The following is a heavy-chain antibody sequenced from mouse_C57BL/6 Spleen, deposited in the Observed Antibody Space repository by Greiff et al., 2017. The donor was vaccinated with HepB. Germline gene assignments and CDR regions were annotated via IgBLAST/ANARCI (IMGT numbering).Heavy chain of an antibody. CDR3: ARWLLQDDWYFDV. J-gene: IGHJ1*03. V-gene: IGHV1-50*01. D-gene: IGHD2-3*01. Sequence: QVQLQQPGAELVKPGASVKLSCKASGYTFTSYWMQWVKQRPGQGLEWIGEIDPSDSYTNYNQKFKGKATLTVDTSSSTAYMQLSSLTSEDSAVYYCARWLLQDDWYFDVWGTGTTVTVSS. CDR1: GYTFTSYW. CDR2: IDPSDSYT.